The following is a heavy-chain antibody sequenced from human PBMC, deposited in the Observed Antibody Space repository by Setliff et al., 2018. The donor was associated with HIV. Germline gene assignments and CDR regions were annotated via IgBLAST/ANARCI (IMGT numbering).Heavy chain of an antibody. CDR3: ARGPSGRFWYFQH. J-gene: IGHJ1*01. Sequence: ASVKVSCKTSGYTFDAKYIHWARQAPGQGLESMGWIDPDKGDTGYAHNFQGRVIMTRDTSTSTVYMELSSLRSEDTAVYYCARGPSGRFWYFQHWGQGTLVTVSS. CDR2: IDPDKGDT. V-gene: IGHV1-2*02. CDR1: GYTFDAKY. D-gene: IGHD1-26*01.